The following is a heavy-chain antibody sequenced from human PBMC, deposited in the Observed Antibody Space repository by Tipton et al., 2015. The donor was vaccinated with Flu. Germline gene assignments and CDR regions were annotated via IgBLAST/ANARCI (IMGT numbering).Heavy chain of an antibody. V-gene: IGHV4-59*01. Sequence: TLSLTCTVSGVSIRGYYWNWIRQFPGKGLEWIGFVYYTGSTNYKSSLKSRVTISTDTSTNQVSLKMNSVIAADTAVYYCARGPPGPSISAYYFDIWGQGALVTVSS. CDR3: ARGPPGPSISAYYFDI. J-gene: IGHJ4*02. CDR2: VYYTGST. CDR1: GVSIRGYY.